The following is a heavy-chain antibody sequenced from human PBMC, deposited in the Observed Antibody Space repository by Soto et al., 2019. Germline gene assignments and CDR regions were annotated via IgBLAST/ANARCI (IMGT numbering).Heavy chain of an antibody. CDR1: GLTFRDYA. V-gene: IGHV3-23*01. D-gene: IGHD3-10*01. Sequence: GGSLRLSCAASGLTFRDYAMSWVRQAPGKGLQWVSGISDSGVTTYYADSVKGRFAISRDNSKNTLYLQIKSLRAEDTAIYYCAKDLRYYGSGPSGWFDSWGQGTQVTVSS. J-gene: IGHJ5*01. CDR3: AKDLRYYGSGPSGWFDS. CDR2: ISDSGVTT.